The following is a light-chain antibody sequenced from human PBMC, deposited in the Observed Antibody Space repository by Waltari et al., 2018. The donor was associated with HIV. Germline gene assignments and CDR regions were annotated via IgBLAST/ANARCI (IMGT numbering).Light chain of an antibody. Sequence: SYELAQPPSVSVSLGQTASISCSGDKLGDKYVSWYSQRPGQSPVLVIYEGNKRPSGIPERFSGSNSGDTGTLTISGTQAVDEADYYCQAWDSGTVVFGGGTKLTVL. CDR2: EGN. V-gene: IGLV3-1*01. CDR1: KLGDKY. CDR3: QAWDSGTVV. J-gene: IGLJ2*01.